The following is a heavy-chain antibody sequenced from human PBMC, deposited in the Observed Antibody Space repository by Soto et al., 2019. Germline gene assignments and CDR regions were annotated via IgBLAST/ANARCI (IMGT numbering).Heavy chain of an antibody. CDR3: ARDRDYGTVPYRDGMDV. CDR2: INPSGGST. J-gene: IGHJ6*02. D-gene: IGHD4-17*01. V-gene: IGHV1-46*01. Sequence: ASVKVSCKASGYTFTNYYMHWVRQAPGQGLEWMGIINPSGGSTSYAQKFQGRVTMTRDTSTSTVYMELSSLRSEDTAVYYCARDRDYGTVPYRDGMDVSGQGTTVTGSS. CDR1: GYTFTNYY.